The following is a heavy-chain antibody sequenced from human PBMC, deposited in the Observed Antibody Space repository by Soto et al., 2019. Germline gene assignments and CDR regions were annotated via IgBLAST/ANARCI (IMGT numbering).Heavy chain of an antibody. J-gene: IGHJ4*02. CDR2: IYYSGST. Sequence: SETLSLTCTLSGGSISSSSYYWGWIRQPPGKGLEWIGSIYYSGSTYYNPSLKSRVTISVDTSKNSLYLQMNSLRAEDTAVYYCATSPADCSGSSCYLPWYFDSWGQGTLLTVSS. V-gene: IGHV4-39*01. CDR3: ATSPADCSGSSCYLPWYFDS. CDR1: GGSISSSSYY. D-gene: IGHD2-15*01.